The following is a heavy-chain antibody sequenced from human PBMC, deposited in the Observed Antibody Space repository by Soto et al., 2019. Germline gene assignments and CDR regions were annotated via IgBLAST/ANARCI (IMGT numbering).Heavy chain of an antibody. CDR1: GDSVSSNSAA. CDR2: TYYRSKWYN. CDR3: ARVPGAAAGFYYYYYGMDV. J-gene: IGHJ6*02. Sequence: PSQTLSLTCAISGDSVSSNSAAWNWIRQSPSRGLEWLGRTYYRSKWYNDYAVSVKSRITINPDTSKNQFSLRLNSVTPEDTAVYYCARVPGAAAGFYYYYYGMDVWGQGTTVTVSS. D-gene: IGHD6-13*01. V-gene: IGHV6-1*01.